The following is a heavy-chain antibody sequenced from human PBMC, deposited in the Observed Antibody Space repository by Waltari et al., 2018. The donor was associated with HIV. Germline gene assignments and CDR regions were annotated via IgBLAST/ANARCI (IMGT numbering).Heavy chain of an antibody. D-gene: IGHD6-19*01. CDR2: IRSSSSFI. J-gene: IGHJ4*02. CDR3: ARGGSGWYREAAEIDY. CDR1: GFIFRDFY. V-gene: IGHV3-11*01. Sequence: QVQMVESGGGLVKPGGSLRLSCAASGFIFRDFYMTWIRQAPGKGLEWVSYIRSSSSFIYYADSVRGRFTNSRDNAKNSLYLQMNSLRAEDTAVYYCARGGSGWYREAAEIDYWGQGTLVTVSS.